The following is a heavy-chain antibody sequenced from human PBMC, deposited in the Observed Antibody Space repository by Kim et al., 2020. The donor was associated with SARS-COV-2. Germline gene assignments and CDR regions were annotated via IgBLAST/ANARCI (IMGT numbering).Heavy chain of an antibody. CDR3: AKQIGSTDNYYYYGMDV. CDR2: ISGSGGST. J-gene: IGHJ6*02. D-gene: IGHD2-15*01. CDR1: GFTFSSYA. Sequence: GGSLRLSCAASGFTFSSYAMSWVRQAPGKGLEWVSAISGSGGSTYYADSVKGRFTISRDNSKNTLYLQMNSLRAEDTAVYYCAKQIGSTDNYYYYGMDVWGQGTTVTVSS. V-gene: IGHV3-23*01.